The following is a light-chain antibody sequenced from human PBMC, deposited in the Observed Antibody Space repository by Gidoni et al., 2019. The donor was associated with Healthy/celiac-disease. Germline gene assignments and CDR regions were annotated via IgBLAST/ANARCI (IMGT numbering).Light chain of an antibody. CDR2: AAS. CDR1: QSISSY. CDR3: QHSYSTPCS. V-gene: IGKV1-39*01. Sequence: DIQMTQSPSSLSASVGEIVTITCRASQSISSYLNWYQQKPGKAPKLLIYAASSLQSGVPSRFSGRGSGTDFTLTISSLQPEDFSTYYCQHSYSTPCSFGHGTKLEIK. J-gene: IGKJ2*04.